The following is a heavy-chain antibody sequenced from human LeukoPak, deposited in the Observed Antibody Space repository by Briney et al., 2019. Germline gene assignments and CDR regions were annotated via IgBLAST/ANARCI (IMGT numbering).Heavy chain of an antibody. CDR2: IKEDGSEK. J-gene: IGHJ4*02. Sequence: GGSLRLSCVVSGFTFSSHRMSWVRQAPGKGLEWVANIKEDGSEKYYVDSVKGRFTISRDNAKNSLYLQMNSLRAEDTAVYYCARVILEVWGQGTLVTVSS. CDR1: GFTFSSHR. CDR3: ARVILEV. V-gene: IGHV3-7*01. D-gene: IGHD1-1*01.